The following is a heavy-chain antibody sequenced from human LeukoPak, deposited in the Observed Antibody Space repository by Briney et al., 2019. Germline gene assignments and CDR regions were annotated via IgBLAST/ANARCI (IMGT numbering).Heavy chain of an antibody. J-gene: IGHJ3*02. CDR2: IYTSGST. V-gene: IGHV4-61*02. D-gene: IGHD3-10*01. CDR1: GGSISSGSYY. Sequence: SQTLSLTCTVSGGSISSGSYYWSWIRQPAGKGLEWIGRIYTSGSTNYNLSLKSRVTISVDTSKNQFSLKLSSVTAADTAVYYCARDVITMVRGVIIGYDAFDIWGQGTMVTVPS. CDR3: ARDVITMVRGVIIGYDAFDI.